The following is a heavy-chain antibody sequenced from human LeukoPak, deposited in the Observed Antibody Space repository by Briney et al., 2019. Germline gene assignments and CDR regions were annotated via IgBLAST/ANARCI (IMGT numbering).Heavy chain of an antibody. CDR3: ARVVNIVATNYYYYGMDV. V-gene: IGHV1-2*02. D-gene: IGHD5-12*01. CDR2: INPNSGGT. Sequence: ASVKVSCKASGYTFTGYYMHWVRQAPGQGLGWMGWINPNSGGTNYAQKFQGRVTMTRETSISTAYMELSRLRSDDTAVYYCARVVNIVATNYYYYGMDVWGQGTTVTVSS. CDR1: GYTFTGYY. J-gene: IGHJ6*02.